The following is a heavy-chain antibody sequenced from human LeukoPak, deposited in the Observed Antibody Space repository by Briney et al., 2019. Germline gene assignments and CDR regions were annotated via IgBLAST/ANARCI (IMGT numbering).Heavy chain of an antibody. V-gene: IGHV3-48*04. CDR3: ARWVRYGDYPDY. J-gene: IGHJ4*02. CDR1: GFTFSTYS. Sequence: GGSLRLSCAASGFTFSTYSMNWVLQAPGKGLEWVSYISSSGSTIYYADSVKGRFTISRDNAKNSLYLQMNSLRAEDTAVYYCARWVRYGDYPDYWGQGTLVTVSS. CDR2: ISSSGSTI. D-gene: IGHD4-17*01.